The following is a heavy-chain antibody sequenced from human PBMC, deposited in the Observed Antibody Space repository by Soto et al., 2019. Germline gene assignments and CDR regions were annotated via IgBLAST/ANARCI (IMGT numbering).Heavy chain of an antibody. J-gene: IGHJ3*02. CDR1: GLTFSSYG. CDR2: IWYDGINK. CDR3: ARPKGSWVEALDI. V-gene: IGHV3-33*01. D-gene: IGHD6-13*01. Sequence: QVQLVESGVGVVQPGRSLRLSCAASGLTFSSYGMHWVRQAPGKGLEWVAVIWYDGINKYYADSVKGRFTISRDNSKNTVYLQMNSLRVEDTAVYYCARPKGSWVEALDIWGQGTMVTVSS.